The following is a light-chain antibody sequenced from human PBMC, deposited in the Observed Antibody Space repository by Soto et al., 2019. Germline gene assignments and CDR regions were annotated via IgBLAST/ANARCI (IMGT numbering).Light chain of an antibody. Sequence: DIQMTQSPASLSASVGDRVIITCRASQGISNYLAWYQQKPGKAPKLLIYAASTLQSGVPSRFSGSGSGTDFTLSISSLRPEDVATYYCQRYNSAPWTFGQGTKVDIK. CDR1: QGISNY. CDR3: QRYNSAPWT. V-gene: IGKV1-27*01. CDR2: AAS. J-gene: IGKJ1*01.